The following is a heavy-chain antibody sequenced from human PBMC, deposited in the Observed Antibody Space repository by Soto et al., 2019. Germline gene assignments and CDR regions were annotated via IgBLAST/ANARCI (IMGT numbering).Heavy chain of an antibody. CDR1: GFTFSDYY. Sequence: SRTLACAVSGFTFSDYYMTWLRPAPGKGTECISYIRFGSSFTNYADSVAGRFTISRDNAKNTLYLQMNGLRVENTAVYYYARGLSRWIFNYLDPWGQGVLVTVSS. J-gene: IGHJ5*02. CDR3: ARGLSRWIFNYLDP. D-gene: IGHD2-2*03. V-gene: IGHV3-11*06. CDR2: IRFGSSFT.